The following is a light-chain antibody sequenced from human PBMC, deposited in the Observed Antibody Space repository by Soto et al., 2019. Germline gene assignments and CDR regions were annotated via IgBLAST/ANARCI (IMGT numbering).Light chain of an antibody. V-gene: IGLV2-23*02. Sequence: QSALTQPASVSGSPGQSITISCTGTSSDIGNYNLVSWYEQHPGKAPKLMIYEVSERPSGVSNRFSGSKSGNTASLTISGLQAEDEADYYCCSYAGSTTWVFGGGTKVTVL. CDR3: CSYAGSTTWV. CDR2: EVS. J-gene: IGLJ3*02. CDR1: SSDIGNYNL.